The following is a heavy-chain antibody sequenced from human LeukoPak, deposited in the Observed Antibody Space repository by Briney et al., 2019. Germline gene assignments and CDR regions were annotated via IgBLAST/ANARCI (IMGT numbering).Heavy chain of an antibody. CDR2: IYSGGST. CDR1: GFTVSSNY. V-gene: IGHV3-66*02. D-gene: IGHD2-2*01. Sequence: GGSLRLSCAASGFTVSSNYMSWVRQAPGKGLEWFSVIYSGGSTYYADSVKGRFTISRDNSKNTLYLQMNSLRAEDTAVYYCARDRSYTTSCYPYYYYMDVWGKGTTVTVSS. CDR3: ARDRSYTTSCYPYYYYMDV. J-gene: IGHJ6*03.